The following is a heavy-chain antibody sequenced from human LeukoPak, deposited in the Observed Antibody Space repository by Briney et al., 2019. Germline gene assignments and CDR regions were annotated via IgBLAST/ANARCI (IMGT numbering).Heavy chain of an antibody. CDR2: MYNRGST. V-gene: IGHV4-59*01. CDR1: GDSNSNYY. Sequence: PSETLSLTCTVSGDSNSNYYWSWIRQPPGKELEWIGYMYNRGSTIYNPSLKSRVTISTDTSKNQFSLRLTSVTAADTAVYYCARAEKAVTGTLDSWGQGTLITVSS. D-gene: IGHD6-19*01. CDR3: ARAEKAVTGTLDS. J-gene: IGHJ4*02.